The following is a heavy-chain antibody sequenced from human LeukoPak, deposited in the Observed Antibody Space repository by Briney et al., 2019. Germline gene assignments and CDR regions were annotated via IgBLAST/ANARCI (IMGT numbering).Heavy chain of an antibody. V-gene: IGHV3-23*01. CDR1: GFTFSSYA. D-gene: IGHD2-15*01. CDR2: ISGSGGST. Sequence: PGGSLRLSCAASGFTFSSYAMSWVRQAPGKGLEWVSAISGSGGSTYYADSVKGRFTVSRDNAKNTLFLQMNSLRDEDTAVYYCARGGYCSGGSCHRGFDSWGQGTLVTVSS. J-gene: IGHJ4*02. CDR3: ARGGYCSGGSCHRGFDS.